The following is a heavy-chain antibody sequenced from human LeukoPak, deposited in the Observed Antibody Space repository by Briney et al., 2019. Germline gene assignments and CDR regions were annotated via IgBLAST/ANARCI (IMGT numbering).Heavy chain of an antibody. CDR2: IKQDGSEK. Sequence: PGGSLRLSCAASGFTFSSYWMSWVRQAPGKGREWVANIKQDGSEKYYVDSVKGRFTISRDNAKNSLYLQMNSPRAEDTAVYYCARGSRYYYDSSGLNFDYWGQGTLVTVSS. J-gene: IGHJ4*02. CDR1: GFTFSSYW. CDR3: ARGSRYYYDSSGLNFDY. V-gene: IGHV3-7*01. D-gene: IGHD3-22*01.